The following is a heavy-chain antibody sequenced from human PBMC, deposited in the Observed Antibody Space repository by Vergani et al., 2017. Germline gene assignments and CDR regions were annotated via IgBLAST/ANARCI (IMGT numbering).Heavy chain of an antibody. D-gene: IGHD4-17*01. Sequence: EVQLLESGGGLVQPGGSLRLFCAASGFTFSSYVMSWVRRAPGKGLEWVSGIKGNGAHTYYADSVKGRFTISRDNNKNTVNLQMNRLRAEDTATYYCAILTTVTDFDFWGRGTVVTVSS. CDR2: IKGNGAHT. CDR3: AILTTVTDFDF. CDR1: GFTFSSYV. V-gene: IGHV3-23*01. J-gene: IGHJ4*02.